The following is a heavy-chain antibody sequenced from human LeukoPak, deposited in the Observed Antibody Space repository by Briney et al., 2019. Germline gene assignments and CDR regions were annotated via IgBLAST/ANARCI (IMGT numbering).Heavy chain of an antibody. Sequence: ASVKVSCKASGYTFTGYYMHWVRQARGQGLEWMGWINPNSGGTNYAQKFQGRVTMTRDTSISTAYMELSRLRSDDTAVYYCASLYGDYVASDYWGQGTLVTVSS. J-gene: IGHJ4*02. CDR3: ASLYGDYVASDY. D-gene: IGHD4-17*01. V-gene: IGHV1-2*02. CDR2: INPNSGGT. CDR1: GYTFTGYY.